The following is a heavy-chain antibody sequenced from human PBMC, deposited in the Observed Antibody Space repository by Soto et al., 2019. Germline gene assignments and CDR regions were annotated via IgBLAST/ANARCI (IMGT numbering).Heavy chain of an antibody. J-gene: IGHJ6*02. CDR3: AREGYDFWSGYWSGGSSSYGMDV. CDR1: GFTFSSYA. Sequence: GGSLRLSCAASGFTFSSYAMHWVRQAPGKGLEWVAVISYDGSNKYYADSVKGRFTISRDNSKNTLYLQMSSLRAEDTAVYYCAREGYDFWSGYWSGGSSSYGMDVWGQGTTVTVSS. V-gene: IGHV3-30-3*01. CDR2: ISYDGSNK. D-gene: IGHD3-3*01.